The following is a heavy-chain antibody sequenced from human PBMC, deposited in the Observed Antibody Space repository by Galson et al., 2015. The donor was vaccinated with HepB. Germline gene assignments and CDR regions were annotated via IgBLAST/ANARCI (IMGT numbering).Heavy chain of an antibody. CDR1: GFTFSSYG. J-gene: IGHJ3*02. Sequence: SLRLSCAASGFTFSSYGMHWVRQAPGKGLEWVAVISYDGSNKYYADSVKGRFTISRDNSKNTLYLQMNSLRAEDTAVYYCAKDTYGDYAGAFDIWGQVTMVTVSS. CDR3: AKDTYGDYAGAFDI. D-gene: IGHD4-17*01. V-gene: IGHV3-30*18. CDR2: ISYDGSNK.